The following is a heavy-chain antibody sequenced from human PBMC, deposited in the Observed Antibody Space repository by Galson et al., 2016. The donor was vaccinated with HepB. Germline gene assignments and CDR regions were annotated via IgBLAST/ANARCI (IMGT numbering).Heavy chain of an antibody. V-gene: IGHV5-51*01. CDR3: AKQGPIHFDS. Sequence: QSGAEVTKPGESLNISCKASGYTFTSYWIGWVRQKPGEGLEWMGIVNPGDSSTRYSPSFQGQVTISADKAINTAYLQWSSLQASDTAIYYCAKQGPIHFDSWGQGALGTVSS. J-gene: IGHJ4*02. CDR2: VNPGDSST. CDR1: GYTFTSYW.